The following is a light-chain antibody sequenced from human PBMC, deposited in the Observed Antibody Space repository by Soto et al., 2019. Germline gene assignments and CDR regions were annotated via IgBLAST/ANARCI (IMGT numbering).Light chain of an antibody. Sequence: EIVLTQSPGTLSLSPGERATLSCRASQSFSSYLAWYQQKPGQAPRLLIYDASNRATGIPARFSGSGSGTDFTLTISSLEPEDFAVYYCQQRSNWPPSITFGQGTRLEIK. CDR2: DAS. CDR1: QSFSSY. V-gene: IGKV3-11*01. CDR3: QQRSNWPPSIT. J-gene: IGKJ5*01.